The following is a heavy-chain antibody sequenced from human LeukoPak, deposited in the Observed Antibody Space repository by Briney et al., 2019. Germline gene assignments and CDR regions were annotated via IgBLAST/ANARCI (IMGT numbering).Heavy chain of an antibody. CDR1: GGSISSYY. CDR3: ARGYSSGFDAFDI. V-gene: IGHV4-39*07. D-gene: IGHD6-19*01. J-gene: IGHJ3*02. Sequence: SETLSLTCTVSGGSISSYYWGWIRQPPGKGLEWIGSIYYSGSTYYNPSLKSRVTISVDTSKNQFSLKLSSVTAADTAVYYCARGYSSGFDAFDIWGQGTMVTVSS. CDR2: IYYSGST.